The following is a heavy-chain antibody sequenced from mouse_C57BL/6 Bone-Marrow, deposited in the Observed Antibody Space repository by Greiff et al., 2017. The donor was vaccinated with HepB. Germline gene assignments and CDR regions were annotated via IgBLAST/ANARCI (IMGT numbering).Heavy chain of an antibody. J-gene: IGHJ3*01. Sequence: QVHVKQSGAELVRPGASVTLSCKASGYTFTDYEMHWVKQTPVHGLEWIGAIDPETGGTAYNQKFKGKAILTADKSSSTAYMELRSLTSEDSAVYYCTSFPSPFAYWGQGTLVTVSA. V-gene: IGHV1-15*01. CDR3: TSFPSPFAY. CDR2: IDPETGGT. CDR1: GYTFTDYE.